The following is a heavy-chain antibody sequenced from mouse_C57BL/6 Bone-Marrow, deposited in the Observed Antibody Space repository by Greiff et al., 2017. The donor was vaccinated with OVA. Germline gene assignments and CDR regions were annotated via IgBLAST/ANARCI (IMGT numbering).Heavy chain of an antibody. D-gene: IGHD3-2*02. CDR2: INPYNGGT. CDR1: GYTFTDYY. CDR3: ARWGSSGYWFAY. J-gene: IGHJ3*01. Sequence: EVQLQQSGPVLVKPGGSVKMSCKASGYTFTDYYMNWVKQSHGKSLEWIGVINPYNGGTSYNQKFKGKATLTVDKSSSTAYMELNSLTSEDSAVYYGARWGSSGYWFAYRGQGTLVTVSA. V-gene: IGHV1-19*01.